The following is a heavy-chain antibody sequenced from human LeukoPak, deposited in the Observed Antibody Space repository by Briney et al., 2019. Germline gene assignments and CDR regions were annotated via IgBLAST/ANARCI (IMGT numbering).Heavy chain of an antibody. V-gene: IGHV4-59*11. CDR2: IYYSGST. CDR1: GGSISSHY. Sequence: SETLSLTCTVSGGSISSHYWSWIRHPPGKGLEWIGYIYYSGSTNYDPSLKSRVTISVDTSKNQFSLKLSSVTAADTAVYYCARSRGQQLEFDYWGQGTLVTVSS. D-gene: IGHD6-13*01. J-gene: IGHJ4*02. CDR3: ARSRGQQLEFDY.